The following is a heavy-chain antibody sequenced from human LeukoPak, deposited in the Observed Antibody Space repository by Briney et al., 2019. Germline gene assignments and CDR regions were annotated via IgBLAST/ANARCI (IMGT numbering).Heavy chain of an antibody. V-gene: IGHV3-30*02. J-gene: IGHJ6*02. CDR3: ARGGRTTWHGMDV. D-gene: IGHD4-17*01. Sequence: PGGSLRLSCVGSTFTFSDYGMHWVRQAPGKGLEWVAFIRNDGAKTYYADSAKGRFTISRDNSRNTLYLQMNSLRAEDTAVYYCARGGRTTWHGMDVWGQGTTVTVSS. CDR2: IRNDGAKT. CDR1: TFTFSDYG.